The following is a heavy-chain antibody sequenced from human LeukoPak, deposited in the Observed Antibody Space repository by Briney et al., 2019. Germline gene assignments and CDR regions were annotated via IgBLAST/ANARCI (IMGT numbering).Heavy chain of an antibody. V-gene: IGHV4-4*02. CDR2: IYHSGST. Sequence: SETLSLTCAVSGGSISSSNWWSWVRQPPGKGLEWIGEIYHSGSTNYNPSLKSRVTISVDKSKNQFSLKLSSVTAADTAVYYCARAFLGRGATDFDYWGQGTLVTVSS. D-gene: IGHD1-26*01. J-gene: IGHJ4*02. CDR1: GGSISSSNW. CDR3: ARAFLGRGATDFDY.